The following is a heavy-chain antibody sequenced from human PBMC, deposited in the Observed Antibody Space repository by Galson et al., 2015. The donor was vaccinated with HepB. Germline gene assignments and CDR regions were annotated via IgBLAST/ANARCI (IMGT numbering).Heavy chain of an antibody. CDR2: ISSSSSYT. V-gene: IGHV3-11*05. CDR1: GFTFSDYY. CDR3: AREENPGYSSGWNYFDY. J-gene: IGHJ4*02. Sequence: SLRLSCAASGFTFSDYYMSWIRQAPGKGLEWVSYISSSSSYTNYADSVKGRFTISRDNAKNSLYLQMNSLRAEDTAVYYCAREENPGYSSGWNYFDYWGQGTLVTVSS. D-gene: IGHD6-19*01.